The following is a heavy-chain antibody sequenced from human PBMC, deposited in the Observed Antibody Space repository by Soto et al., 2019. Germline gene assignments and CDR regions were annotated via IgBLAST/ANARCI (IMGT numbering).Heavy chain of an antibody. D-gene: IGHD3-9*01. CDR3: AKGDILTGSRQGWDY. CDR2: ISGSGGST. Sequence: PGGSLRLSCAASGFTFSSYAMSWVRQAPGKGLEWVSAISGSGGSTYYADSVKGRFTISRDNSKNTLYLQMNSLRAEDTAVYYCAKGDILTGSRQGWDYWGQGTLVTVSS. J-gene: IGHJ4*02. CDR1: GFTFSSYA. V-gene: IGHV3-23*01.